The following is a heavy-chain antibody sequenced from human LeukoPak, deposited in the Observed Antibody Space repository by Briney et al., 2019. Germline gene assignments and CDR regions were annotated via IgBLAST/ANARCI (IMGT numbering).Heavy chain of an antibody. J-gene: IGHJ2*01. CDR3: ARGGYNGGFDL. V-gene: IGHV3-74*01. Sequence: TGGSLRLSCAASGFTFSSYWMHWVRQAPGKGLVWVSHINTDGSYTRYADSVKGRFTIARDNAKNSLYLQMNSLRAEDTAVYYCARGGYNGGFDLWGRGTLVTVSS. D-gene: IGHD5-24*01. CDR1: GFTFSSYW. CDR2: INTDGSYT.